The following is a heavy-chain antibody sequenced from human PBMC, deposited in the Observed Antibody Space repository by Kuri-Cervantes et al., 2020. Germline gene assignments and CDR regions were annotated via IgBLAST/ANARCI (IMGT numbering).Heavy chain of an antibody. Sequence: SVKVSCKASGGTFSSYAISWVRQAPGQGLEWMGGIIPIFGTANYAQKFQGRVTITTDESTSTAYMELSSLRSEDTAVYYCARGGGRVGYYYYYYMDVWGKGTTVTVSS. CDR1: GGTFSSYA. V-gene: IGHV1-69*05. CDR3: ARGGGRVGYYYYYYMDV. J-gene: IGHJ6*03. CDR2: IIPIFGTA. D-gene: IGHD1-26*01.